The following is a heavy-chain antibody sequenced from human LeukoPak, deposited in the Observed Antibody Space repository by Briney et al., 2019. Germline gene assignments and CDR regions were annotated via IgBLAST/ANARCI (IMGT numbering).Heavy chain of an antibody. D-gene: IGHD3-22*01. CDR3: ERTYYYDSSGYYADYYFDF. V-gene: IGHV4-4*09. CDR1: GGSVSSYY. Sequence: AETLSLTCTVSGGSVSSYYWSWIRQPPGKGLEWIAYIYTGGSTNYNPSVKSRFTISVDTFKNQFYLKLSSVTAADKAVYYCERTYYYDSSGYYADYYFDFWGQGTLVTVSS. CDR2: IYTGGST. J-gene: IGHJ4*02.